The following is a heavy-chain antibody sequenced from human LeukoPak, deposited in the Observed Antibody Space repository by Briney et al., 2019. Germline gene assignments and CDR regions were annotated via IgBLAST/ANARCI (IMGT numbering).Heavy chain of an antibody. J-gene: IGHJ4*02. Sequence: SETLSLTCTVSGGSISSYYWSWIRQPPGKGLEWIGYIYYSGSTNYNPSLKSRVTISVDTSKNQFSLKLSSVTAADTAVYYCARGTSYGGIFDYWGQGTLVTVSS. CDR2: IYYSGST. V-gene: IGHV4-59*01. CDR1: GGSISSYY. CDR3: ARGTSYGGIFDY. D-gene: IGHD4-23*01.